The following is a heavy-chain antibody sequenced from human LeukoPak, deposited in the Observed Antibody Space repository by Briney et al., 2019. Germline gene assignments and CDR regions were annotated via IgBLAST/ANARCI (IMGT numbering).Heavy chain of an antibody. J-gene: IGHJ4*02. Sequence: GGSLRLSCAASGFTFNNYWIHWVRQVPGKGLVWVSRLNNDGSSASYVDSVKGRFSISRDNAKNTLYLQMNSLRVEDTAVYYCARGRPHGNDYWGQGTLVTVFS. CDR1: GFTFNNYW. CDR3: ARGRPHGNDY. V-gene: IGHV3-74*01. CDR2: LNNDGSSA. D-gene: IGHD4-23*01.